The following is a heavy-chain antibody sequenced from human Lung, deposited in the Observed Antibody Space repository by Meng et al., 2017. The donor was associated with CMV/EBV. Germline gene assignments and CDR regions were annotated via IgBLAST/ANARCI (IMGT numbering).Heavy chain of an antibody. CDR3: ARDGGYCSSTSCYEGGWFDP. CDR2: ISYDGSNK. CDR1: GFTFSSYA. D-gene: IGHD2-2*01. J-gene: IGHJ5*02. Sequence: GGSLRLSCAASGFTFSSYAMHWVRQAPGKGLEWVAVISYDGSNKYYADSVKGRFTISRDNSKNTLYPQMNSLRAEDTAVYYCARDGGYCSSTSCYEGGWFDPWGQGTMVTVSS. V-gene: IGHV3-30-3*01.